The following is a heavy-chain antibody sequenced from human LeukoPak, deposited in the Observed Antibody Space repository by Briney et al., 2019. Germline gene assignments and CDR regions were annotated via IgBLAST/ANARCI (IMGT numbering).Heavy chain of an antibody. CDR3: ARSRPNCSGGICYSVFYEIDY. V-gene: IGHV4-59*12. D-gene: IGHD2-15*01. Sequence: SETLSLTCTVSGGSISSYYWSWIRQPPGKGLEWIVSIYYSGSTFYNPSLQSRVTVSVATSKNQFSLRLTSMTAADTAVYYCARSRPNCSGGICYSVFYEIDYWGQGTLVSVSS. J-gene: IGHJ4*02. CDR2: IYYSGST. CDR1: GGSISSYY.